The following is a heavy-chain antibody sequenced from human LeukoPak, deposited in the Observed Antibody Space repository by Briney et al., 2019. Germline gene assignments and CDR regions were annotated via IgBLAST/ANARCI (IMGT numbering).Heavy chain of an antibody. Sequence: PGGSLRLSCSASGLTFPSYALHWVRQAPGKGLEYVSAISTTGSRTYYADSVKGRFTISRDNSKSTMYLQMISLRPEDTAVYYCVTAYCSSTNCYGPEYWGQGTLVTVSS. CDR3: VTAYCSSTNCYGPEY. CDR1: GLTFPSYA. CDR2: ISTTGSRT. D-gene: IGHD2-2*01. V-gene: IGHV3-64D*06. J-gene: IGHJ4*02.